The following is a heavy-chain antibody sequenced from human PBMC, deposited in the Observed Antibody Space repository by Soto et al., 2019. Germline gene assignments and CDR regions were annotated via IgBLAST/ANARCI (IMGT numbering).Heavy chain of an antibody. CDR2: ISSGRTYI. D-gene: IGHD1-26*01. V-gene: IGHV3-21*01. Sequence: GGSLRLSCAASGFTFTSYNMNWVRQAPGKGLEWVSSISSGRTYIYYADSVKGRFTISRDNAKKSLYLRMNSLRADDTAVYYCARGAGEAVLDYWGQGTLVTVSS. CDR3: ARGAGEAVLDY. CDR1: GFTFTSYN. J-gene: IGHJ4*02.